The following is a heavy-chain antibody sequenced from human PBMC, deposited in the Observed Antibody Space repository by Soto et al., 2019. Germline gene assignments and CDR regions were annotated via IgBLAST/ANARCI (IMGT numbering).Heavy chain of an antibody. V-gene: IGHV3-53*01. CDR3: AKASSSSWAYNWFDP. J-gene: IGHJ5*02. D-gene: IGHD6-13*01. Sequence: GGSLRLSCAVSGFTVSNNYMSWVRQAPGKGLEGVSVIYSGGYTAYGDSVRGRFTISRDNSKNTLYLQMNSLRAEDTAVYYCAKASSSSWAYNWFDPWGQGTLVTVSS. CDR1: GFTVSNNY. CDR2: IYSGGYT.